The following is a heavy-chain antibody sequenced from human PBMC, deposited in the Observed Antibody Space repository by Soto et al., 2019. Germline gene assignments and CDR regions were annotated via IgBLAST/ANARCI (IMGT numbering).Heavy chain of an antibody. Sequence: SVKVSFKASGGTFSSYAISLVRQAPGQGLEWMGGIIPIFGTSNYAQKFQGRVTITADESTSTAYMELSSLRSEDTAVYYCARPARMDTEYYFDYWGQGTLVTVSS. CDR2: IIPIFGTS. CDR1: GGTFSSYA. D-gene: IGHD5-18*01. V-gene: IGHV1-69*13. CDR3: ARPARMDTEYYFDY. J-gene: IGHJ4*02.